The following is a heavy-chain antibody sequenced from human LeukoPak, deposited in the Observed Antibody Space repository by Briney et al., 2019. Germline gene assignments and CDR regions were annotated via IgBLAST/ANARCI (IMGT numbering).Heavy chain of an antibody. V-gene: IGHV3-23*01. CDR1: GFTFNSYA. Sequence: GGSLRLSCAASGFTFNSYAMYWVRQAPGKGLEWISGIFGSGGSAHYADSVKGRFTISRDNSKNAVYLQLDSLRVEDTAVYYCGKTTVGYSSGRYPGWPVDYWGQGALVTVSS. CDR3: GKTTVGYSSGRYPGWPVDY. J-gene: IGHJ4*02. CDR2: IFGSGGSA. D-gene: IGHD2-15*01.